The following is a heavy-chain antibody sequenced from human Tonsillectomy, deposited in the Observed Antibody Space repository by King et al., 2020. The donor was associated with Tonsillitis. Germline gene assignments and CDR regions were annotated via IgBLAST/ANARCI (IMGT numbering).Heavy chain of an antibody. J-gene: IGHJ4*02. V-gene: IGHV1-69*14. D-gene: IGHD3-10*01. CDR3: ARDIGDWGDY. CDR1: GGTYTDYA. Sequence: VQLVQSGAEVKKPGSSVMVSCKTSGGTYTDYAFSWVRQAPGQGLEWMGGIIPSFAPAIYAKTFQGRVTITVDKSTSTTYMKLTSLRSEDTAVYYCARDIGDWGDYWGQGTLVTVSS. CDR2: IIPSFAPA.